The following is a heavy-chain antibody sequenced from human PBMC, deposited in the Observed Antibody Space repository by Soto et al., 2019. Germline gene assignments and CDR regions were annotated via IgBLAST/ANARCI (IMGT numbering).Heavy chain of an antibody. CDR2: IYYSGST. J-gene: IGHJ4*02. V-gene: IGHV4-39*01. CDR3: ARHQGDYDFWSGYYTDY. CDR1: GGSISSSSYY. Sequence: QLQLQESGPGLVKPSETLSLTCTVSGGSISSSSYYWGWIRQPPGKGLEWIGSIYYSGSTYYNPSLTSRVTISVDTSKNQFSLKLSSVTVADTAVYYCARHQGDYDFWSGYYTDYWGQGTLVTVSS. D-gene: IGHD3-3*01.